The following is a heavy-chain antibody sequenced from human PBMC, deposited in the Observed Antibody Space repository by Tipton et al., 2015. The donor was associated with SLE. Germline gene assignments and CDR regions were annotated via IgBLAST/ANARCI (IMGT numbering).Heavy chain of an antibody. J-gene: IGHJ2*01. V-gene: IGHV4-59*08. CDR2: IYYSGST. CDR1: GGSISSYY. CDR3: ARHSEGTGGLCYWYFDL. D-gene: IGHD2-8*02. Sequence: TLSLTCTDSGGSISSYYWSWIRQPPGKGLEWIGYIYYSGSTNYNPSLKSRVTISVDTSKNQFSLKLSSVTAADTAAYYCARHSEGTGGLCYWYFDLWGRGTLVTVSS.